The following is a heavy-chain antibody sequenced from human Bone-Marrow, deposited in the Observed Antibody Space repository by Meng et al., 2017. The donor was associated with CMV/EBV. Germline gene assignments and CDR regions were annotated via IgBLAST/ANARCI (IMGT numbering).Heavy chain of an antibody. Sequence: LYCAASCFNFKRYCIHWVRQTPGKGLEWVSRINGDGRTTTYADSVMGRFTVSRDNPRNTVSLQMNSLRAEDTAVYYCARDRGGFHDYWGPGTLVTVSS. D-gene: IGHD2-15*01. V-gene: IGHV3-74*03. CDR3: ARDRGGFHDY. J-gene: IGHJ4*02. CDR2: INGDGRTT. CDR1: CFNFKRYC.